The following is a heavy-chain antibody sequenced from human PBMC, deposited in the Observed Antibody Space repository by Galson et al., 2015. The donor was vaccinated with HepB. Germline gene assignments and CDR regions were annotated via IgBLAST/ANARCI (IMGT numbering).Heavy chain of an antibody. Sequence: SVKVSCKASGYTFTSYGISWVRQAPGQGLEWMGWISAYNGNTNYAQKLQGRVTMTTDTSTSTAYMELRSLRSDDTAVYYCARDRYYDILTGYLPSYFDYWGQGTLVTVSS. V-gene: IGHV1-18*01. J-gene: IGHJ4*02. CDR1: GYTFTSYG. CDR3: ARDRYYDILTGYLPSYFDY. CDR2: ISAYNGNT. D-gene: IGHD3-9*01.